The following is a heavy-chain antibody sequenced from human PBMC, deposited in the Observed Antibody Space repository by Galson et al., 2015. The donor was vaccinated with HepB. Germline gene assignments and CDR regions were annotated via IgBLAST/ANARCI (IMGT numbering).Heavy chain of an antibody. CDR1: GGSVSSGSYY. D-gene: IGHD3-22*01. CDR2: IYYSGST. J-gene: IGHJ6*02. Sequence: ETLSLTCTVSGGSVSSGSYYWSWIRQPPGKGLEWIGYIYYSGSTNYNPSLKSRVTISVDTSKNQFSLKLSSVTAADTAVYYCARARVVITRSPYYYYYYGMDVWGQGTTVTVSS. CDR3: ARARVVITRSPYYYYYYGMDV. V-gene: IGHV4-61*01.